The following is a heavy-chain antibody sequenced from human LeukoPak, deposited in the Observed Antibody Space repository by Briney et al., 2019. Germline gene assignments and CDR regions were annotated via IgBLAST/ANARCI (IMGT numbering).Heavy chain of an antibody. D-gene: IGHD2-2*02. Sequence: GGSLRLSCAASGFTFSSYWMSWVRQAPGKGLEWVANIKQDGSEKYYVDSVKGRCTISRDNAKNSLYLQMKSLRAEDTAVYYCAREVYCSSTSCYTGYFQHWGQGTLVTVSS. CDR1: GFTFSSYW. CDR3: AREVYCSSTSCYTGYFQH. J-gene: IGHJ1*01. CDR2: IKQDGSEK. V-gene: IGHV3-7*01.